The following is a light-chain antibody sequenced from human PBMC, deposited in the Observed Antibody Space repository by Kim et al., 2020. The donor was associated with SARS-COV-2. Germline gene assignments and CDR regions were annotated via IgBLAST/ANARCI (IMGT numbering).Light chain of an antibody. CDR3: QSYDSSLSGYV. CDR1: SSNIGAGYD. J-gene: IGLJ1*01. V-gene: IGLV1-40*01. CDR2: GNS. Sequence: GITISCTGRSSNIGAGYDVHWYQQLPGTAPKLLIYGNSNRPSGVPDRFSGSKSGTSASLAITGLQAEDEADYYCQSYDSSLSGYVFGTGTKVTVL.